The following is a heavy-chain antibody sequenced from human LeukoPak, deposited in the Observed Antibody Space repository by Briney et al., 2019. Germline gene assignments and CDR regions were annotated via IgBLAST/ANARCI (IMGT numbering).Heavy chain of an antibody. CDR3: ARDVNRYRSGRFDY. CDR1: GYTFTSYG. CDR2: ISAYSGNT. V-gene: IGHV1-18*01. J-gene: IGHJ4*02. D-gene: IGHD6-19*01. Sequence: ASVKVSCKASGYTFTSYGISWVRQAPGQGLEWMGWISAYSGNTNYAQKLQGRVTMTTDTSTSTAYMELRSLRSDDTAVYYCARDVNRYRSGRFDYWGQGTLVTVSS.